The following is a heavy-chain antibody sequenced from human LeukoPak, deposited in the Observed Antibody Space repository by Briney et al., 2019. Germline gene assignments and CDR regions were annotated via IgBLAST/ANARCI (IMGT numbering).Heavy chain of an antibody. J-gene: IGHJ3*02. CDR1: GFTFSSYA. Sequence: GGSLRLSCVASGFTFSSYAMSWVRQAPGKGLEWVSTISGSGSNTYYADSVKGRFTISRDNSKNTLYLQMNSLRAEDTAVYYCAKRALSNAFDIWGQGTMVTVSS. V-gene: IGHV3-23*01. CDR3: AKRALSNAFDI. CDR2: ISGSGSNT.